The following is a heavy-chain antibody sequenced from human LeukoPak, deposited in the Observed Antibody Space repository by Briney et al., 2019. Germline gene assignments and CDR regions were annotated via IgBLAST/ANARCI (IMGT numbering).Heavy chain of an antibody. J-gene: IGHJ6*03. D-gene: IGHD4-11*01. CDR1: GFTFSSYW. CDR2: IKQDGSEK. Sequence: GGSLRLSCAASGFTFSSYWMSWVRQAPGKGLEWVANIKQDGSEKYYVDSVQGRFTTSRDNAKNSLFLQMNSLRAEDTAVYYCARASLTTPYYYYYYHMDVWGKGTTVTVSS. V-gene: IGHV3-7*01. CDR3: ARASLTTPYYYYYYHMDV.